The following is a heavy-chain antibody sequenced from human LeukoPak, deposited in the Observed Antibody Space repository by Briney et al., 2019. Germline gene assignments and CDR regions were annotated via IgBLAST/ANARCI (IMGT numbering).Heavy chain of an antibody. D-gene: IGHD3-22*01. V-gene: IGHV1-69*04. J-gene: IGHJ3*02. CDR1: GGTFSSYA. CDR3: ATGAYYYDSSGPRAFDI. CDR2: IIPILGIA. Sequence: SVKVSCKASGGTFSSYAISWVRQAPGQGLEWMGRIIPILGIANYAQKFQGRVTITAEKSTSTAYMELSSLRSEDTAVYYCATGAYYYDSSGPRAFDIWGQGTMVTVSS.